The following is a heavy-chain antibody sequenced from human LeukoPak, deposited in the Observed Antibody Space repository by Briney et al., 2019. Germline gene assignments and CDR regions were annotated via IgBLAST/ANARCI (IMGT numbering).Heavy chain of an antibody. V-gene: IGHV3-7*01. CDR3: ARVNTQGVPSP. D-gene: IGHD3-16*01. CDR2: IKQDGSEI. Sequence: GGSLRLSCAASGFTFSSYWMSWVRQAPGKGLEWVANIKQDGSEIHYVDSLKGRFTISRDNAKNSLYLQMNSLRAEDTAVYYCARVNTQGVPSPWGQGILVTVSS. CDR1: GFTFSSYW. J-gene: IGHJ5*02.